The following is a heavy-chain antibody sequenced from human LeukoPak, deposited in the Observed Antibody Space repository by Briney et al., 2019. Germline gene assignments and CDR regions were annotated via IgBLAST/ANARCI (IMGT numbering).Heavy chain of an antibody. D-gene: IGHD3-22*01. CDR3: AREDNSGYFDY. J-gene: IGHJ4*02. V-gene: IGHV4-59*01. CDR1: GGSISSFY. Sequence: PSETLSLTCTVSGGSISSFYWNWIRQPPGKGLEWIGYIYYSGRTNYSPSLKSRVTISVDASKNQFSLKLSSVTAADTAVYYCAREDNSGYFDYWGQGTLVTVSS. CDR2: IYYSGRT.